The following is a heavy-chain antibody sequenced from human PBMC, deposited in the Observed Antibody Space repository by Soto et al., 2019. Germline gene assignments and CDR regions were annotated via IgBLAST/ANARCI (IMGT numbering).Heavy chain of an antibody. J-gene: IGHJ4*02. D-gene: IGHD3-22*01. Sequence: QLQLQESGPGLVKPSETLSLTCTVSGGSISSSSYYWGWIRQPPGKGLEWIGSIYYSGSTYYNPSLKSRVTISVDTSKNQCSRKLSSVTAADTAVYYCARQGYDSSGYYLYWGQGTLVTVSS. CDR1: GGSISSSSYY. V-gene: IGHV4-39*01. CDR3: ARQGYDSSGYYLY. CDR2: IYYSGST.